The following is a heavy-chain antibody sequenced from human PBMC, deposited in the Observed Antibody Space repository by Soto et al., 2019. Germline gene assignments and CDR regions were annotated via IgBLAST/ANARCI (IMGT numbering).Heavy chain of an antibody. D-gene: IGHD3-22*01. CDR2: ISGSGGST. CDR1: GFTFSSYA. Sequence: GSLRLSCAASGFTFSSYAMSWVRQAPGKGLEWVSAISGSGGSTYYADSVKGRFTISRDNSKNTLYLQMNSLRAEDTAVYYCAKNYYDSSGYYYDYWGQGTLVTVSS. CDR3: AKNYYDSSGYYYDY. J-gene: IGHJ4*02. V-gene: IGHV3-23*01.